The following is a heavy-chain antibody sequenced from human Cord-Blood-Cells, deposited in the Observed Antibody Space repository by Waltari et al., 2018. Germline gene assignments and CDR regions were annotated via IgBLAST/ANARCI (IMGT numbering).Heavy chain of an antibody. D-gene: IGHD4-17*01. CDR3: AREHPHSFYGDGVEYYYYGMDV. J-gene: IGHJ6*02. Sequence: QVQLVQSGAEVKKPGASVKVSCKASGYTFTSYGISWVRQAPGQGLEWMGWISAYNGNTNYAQKLQGRVTMTTDTSTSTAYMELRSLRSDDTAVYYCAREHPHSFYGDGVEYYYYGMDVWGQGTTVTVSS. CDR1: GYTFTSYG. V-gene: IGHV1-18*01. CDR2: ISAYNGNT.